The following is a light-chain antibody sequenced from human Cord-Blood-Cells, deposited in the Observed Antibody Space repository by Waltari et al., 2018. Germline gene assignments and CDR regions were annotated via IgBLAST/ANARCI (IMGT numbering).Light chain of an antibody. V-gene: IGLV2-14*01. J-gene: IGLJ2*01. CDR1: SSDVGGYNY. CDR2: DVS. Sequence: ALTKPASVSGSPGQSITISCTGTSSDVGGYNYVSWYQQHPAKAPKLLIYDVSNRPSGVSNRFSGSKSGNTASLTISGLHAEDEADYYCSSYTSSSTREVFGGGTKLTVL. CDR3: SSYTSSSTREV.